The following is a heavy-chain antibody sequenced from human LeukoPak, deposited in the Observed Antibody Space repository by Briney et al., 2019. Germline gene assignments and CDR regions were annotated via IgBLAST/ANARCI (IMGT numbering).Heavy chain of an antibody. D-gene: IGHD6-19*01. Sequence: SETLSLTCAVYGGSFSGNYWSWIRQPPGKGLEWIGEINHSGSTNYNPSLKSRVTISVDTSKNQFSLKLSSVTAADTAVYYCARGSLRANSSGWYYYGMDVWGQGTTVTVSS. CDR3: ARGSLRANSSGWYYYGMDV. V-gene: IGHV4-34*01. CDR1: GGSFSGNY. CDR2: INHSGST. J-gene: IGHJ6*02.